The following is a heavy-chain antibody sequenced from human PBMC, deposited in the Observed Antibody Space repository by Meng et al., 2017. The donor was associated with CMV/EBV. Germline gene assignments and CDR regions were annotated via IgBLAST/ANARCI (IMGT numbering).Heavy chain of an antibody. V-gene: IGHV3-20*04. CDR3: ARARIFHIGCFDP. J-gene: IGHJ5*02. CDR1: GFTFVDYG. D-gene: IGHD2-15*01. Sequence: GGSLRLSCAASGFTFVDYGVSWVRQAPGKGLEWDSGINWNGGSTGYADSVKGRYTLSRDNAKNSLYLQMNSLRAEDTALYYCARARIFHIGCFDPWGQGTLVTVSS. CDR2: INWNGGST.